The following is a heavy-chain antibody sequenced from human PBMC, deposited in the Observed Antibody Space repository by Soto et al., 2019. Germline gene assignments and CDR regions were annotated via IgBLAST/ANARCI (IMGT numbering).Heavy chain of an antibody. V-gene: IGHV1-18*01. D-gene: IGHD6-19*01. J-gene: IGHJ6*04. CDR1: GYTFTSYV. Sequence: QVQLVQSGAEVKKPGASVKVSCRASGYTFTSYVISWVRQAPAQGLEWMGWISAYNGNTNFAQKRQGIVTMTTDTSTSTAYMELRSLRSDDTAVYYCARVVATVAGPYGMDVWGEGITVTVSS. CDR3: ARVVATVAGPYGMDV. CDR2: ISAYNGNT.